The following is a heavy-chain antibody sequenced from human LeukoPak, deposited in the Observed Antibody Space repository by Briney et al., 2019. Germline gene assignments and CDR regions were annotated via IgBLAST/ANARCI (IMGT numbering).Heavy chain of an antibody. V-gene: IGHV3-15*01. J-gene: IGHJ4*02. CDR2: IKRKSDGGTT. CDR3: TTSGGGWDYLDF. D-gene: IGHD6-19*01. CDR1: GFTFSNAW. Sequence: PGGSLRLSCAASGFTFSNAWMTWVRQVPGKGLEWVGRIKRKSDGGTTDYAAPVRGRFTISRDDSKNMLYLQMNNLKTEDTPVYYCTTSGGGWDYLDFWGQATLATLPS.